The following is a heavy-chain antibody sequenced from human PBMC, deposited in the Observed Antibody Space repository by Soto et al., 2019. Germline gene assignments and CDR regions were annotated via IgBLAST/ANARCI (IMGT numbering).Heavy chain of an antibody. J-gene: IGHJ1*01. CDR1: GFTFSSYA. D-gene: IGHD6-6*01. CDR2: VSPSGAST. CDR3: AKVITARPLGEYFQH. V-gene: IGHV3-23*01. Sequence: GGSLRLSCAASGFTFSSYAMSWVRQAPGKGLEWVSVVSPSGASTYYADSVKGRFTISRDNSKNTLYLQMNSLRAEDTAVYYCAKVITARPLGEYFQHWGQGTLVTVSS.